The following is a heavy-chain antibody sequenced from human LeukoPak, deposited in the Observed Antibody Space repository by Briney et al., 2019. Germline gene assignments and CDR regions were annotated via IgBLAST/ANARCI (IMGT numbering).Heavy chain of an antibody. CDR3: ARDPYFDWLLDY. CDR2: ISSDGSNK. D-gene: IGHD3-9*01. J-gene: IGHJ4*02. V-gene: IGHV3-30*01. CDR1: GFTLSSYA. Sequence: GGSLRLSCAPPGFTLSSYAMHWVRQAPGKGLQWVAVISSDGSNKYYADSVKGRFTISRDNSKNTLYLQMNSLRAEDTSVYYCARDPYFDWLLDYWGQGILVTVSS.